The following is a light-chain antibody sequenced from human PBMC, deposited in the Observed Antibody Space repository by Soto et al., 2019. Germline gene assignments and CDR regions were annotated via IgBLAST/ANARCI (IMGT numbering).Light chain of an antibody. Sequence: DIQMTQSPSSLSASVGDRVTITCRASQSISNYLNWYQQKPGKAPKVLINAASSLQSGVPSRFSGSGSGTDFTLTISSLQPEDFATYYCQQSYSTPLTFGGGTNVEIK. CDR1: QSISNY. J-gene: IGKJ4*01. CDR2: AAS. V-gene: IGKV1-39*01. CDR3: QQSYSTPLT.